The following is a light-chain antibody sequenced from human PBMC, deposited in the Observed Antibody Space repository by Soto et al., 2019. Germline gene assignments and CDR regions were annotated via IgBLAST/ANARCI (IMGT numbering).Light chain of an antibody. V-gene: IGLV2-14*01. CDR1: SSDIGAHDY. CDR2: EVT. Sequence: QSALTQPASVSGSPGQSITISCTGTSSDIGAHDYVSWYRQHPGKAPKLLIYEVTNRPSGVSPRFSGSKSANTASLTISGLQAEDESDYYCSSYTSFSTVVFGGGTKLTVL. J-gene: IGLJ2*01. CDR3: SSYTSFSTVV.